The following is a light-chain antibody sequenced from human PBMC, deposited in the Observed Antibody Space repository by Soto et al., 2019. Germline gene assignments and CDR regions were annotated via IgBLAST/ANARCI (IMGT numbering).Light chain of an antibody. CDR2: GAP. V-gene: IGKV3-20*01. Sequence: EIVLTQSPGTLSLSPGERATLSCRASQGVSGSYLAWYQQKPGQAPRLLIYGAPSRHTGIPNRFSGSESGTDFTLTISRLEPDDFAVYYCQHYGSSPRTFGQETKVEIK. J-gene: IGKJ1*01. CDR1: QGVSGSY. CDR3: QHYGSSPRT.